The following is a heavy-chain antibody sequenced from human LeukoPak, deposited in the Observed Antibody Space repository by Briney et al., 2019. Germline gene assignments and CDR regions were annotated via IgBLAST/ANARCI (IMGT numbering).Heavy chain of an antibody. J-gene: IGHJ4*02. CDR2: IIPIFGTA. CDR1: GGTFSSYA. Sequence: SVKVSCKASGGTFSSYAISWVRRAPGQGLEWMGGIIPIFGTANYAQKFQGRVTITADESTSTAYMELSSLRSEDTAVYYCVRGPLSIGGFDQFDYWGQGTLVTVSS. V-gene: IGHV1-69*01. D-gene: IGHD2/OR15-2a*01. CDR3: VRGPLSIGGFDQFDY.